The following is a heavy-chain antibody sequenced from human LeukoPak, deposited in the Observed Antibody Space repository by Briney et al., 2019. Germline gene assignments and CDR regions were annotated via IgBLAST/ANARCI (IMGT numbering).Heavy chain of an antibody. CDR1: GFTFSSYS. Sequence: GGSLRLSCAASGFTFSSYSMNWVRQAPGKGLEWVSSISSSSSYIYHADSVKGRFTISRDNAKNSLYLQMNSLRAEDTAVYYCARDDDSPTFDYWGQGTLVTVSS. CDR3: ARDDDSPTFDY. V-gene: IGHV3-21*01. J-gene: IGHJ4*02. CDR2: ISSSSSYI. D-gene: IGHD2-15*01.